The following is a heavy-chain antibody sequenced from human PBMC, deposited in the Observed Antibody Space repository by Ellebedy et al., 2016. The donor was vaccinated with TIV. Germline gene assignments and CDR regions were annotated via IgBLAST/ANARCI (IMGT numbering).Heavy chain of an antibody. CDR3: ARGYDSSGYLDY. D-gene: IGHD3-22*01. CDR1: GFTFSSYW. Sequence: GESLKISCAASGFTFSSYWMNWVRQAPGKGLEWVSYISSSGSTIYYADSVKGRFTISRDNAKNSLYLQMNSLRAEDTAVYYCARGYDSSGYLDYWGQGTLVTVSS. V-gene: IGHV3-48*04. CDR2: ISSSGSTI. J-gene: IGHJ4*02.